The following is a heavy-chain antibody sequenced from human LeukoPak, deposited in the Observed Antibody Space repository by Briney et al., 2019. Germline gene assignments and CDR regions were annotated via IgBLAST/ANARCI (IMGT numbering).Heavy chain of an antibody. CDR1: GGSISNYY. J-gene: IGHJ6*03. CDR2: IYTSGST. CDR3: ARLSHYYYYYYMDV. Sequence: SETLSLTCTVSGGSISNYYWSCIRQPPGKGVEWIGYIYTSGSTNYNPSLKGRVTISVDTSKNQFSLKLSSVTAADTAVYYCARLSHYYYYYYMDVWGKGTTVTVSS. V-gene: IGHV4-4*09.